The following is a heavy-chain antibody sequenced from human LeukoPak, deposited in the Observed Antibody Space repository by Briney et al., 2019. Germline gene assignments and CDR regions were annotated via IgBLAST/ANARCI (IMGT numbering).Heavy chain of an antibody. D-gene: IGHD3-22*01. CDR3: ARLYEGYYYDSSGYAYFDY. J-gene: IGHJ4*02. V-gene: IGHV5-51*01. Sequence: GESLKISCKGSGYSFTSYWIGWVRQMPGKGLEWMGIIYPGDSDTRYSPSFQGQVTISADKSLSTAYLQWSSLKASDTAMYYCARLYEGYYYDSSGYAYFDYWGQGTLVTVSS. CDR1: GYSFTSYW. CDR2: IYPGDSDT.